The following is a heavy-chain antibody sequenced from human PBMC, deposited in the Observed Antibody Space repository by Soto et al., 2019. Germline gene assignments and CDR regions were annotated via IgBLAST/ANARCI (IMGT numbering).Heavy chain of an antibody. CDR2: IYWDDDK. CDR3: ARDIDGIAVAGGFDY. V-gene: IGHV2-5*02. D-gene: IGHD6-19*01. CDR1: GFSLSTSGVG. Sequence: SGPTLVNPPQTLTLTCTFSGFSLSTSGVGVGWIRQPPGKALEWLALIYWDDDKRYSPSLKSRLTITKDTSKNQVVLTMTNMDPVDTATYYCARDIDGIAVAGGFDYWGQGTLVTVSS. J-gene: IGHJ4*02.